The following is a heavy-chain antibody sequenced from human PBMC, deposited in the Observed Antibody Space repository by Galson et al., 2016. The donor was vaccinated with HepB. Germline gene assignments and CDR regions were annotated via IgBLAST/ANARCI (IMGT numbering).Heavy chain of an antibody. J-gene: IGHJ4*02. CDR1: GGTFSNNA. CDR3: ARDRDPSGSYYSSGWFFDH. D-gene: IGHD3-10*01. CDR2: IIPIFGTA. V-gene: IGHV1-69*13. Sequence: SVKVSCKASGGTFSNNAISWVRQAPGQGLEWMGGIIPIFGTANYAQKFQGRVTITADESTGTDYMELSSMRSEDTAVYYCARDRDPSGSYYSSGWFFDHWGQGTLVTVSS.